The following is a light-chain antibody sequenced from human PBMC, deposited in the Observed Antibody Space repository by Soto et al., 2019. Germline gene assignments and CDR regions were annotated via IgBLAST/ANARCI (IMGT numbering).Light chain of an antibody. CDR2: DAS. CDR1: HDIKKY. CDR3: QQFDDLPLT. J-gene: IGKJ4*01. Sequence: DIQMTQSPSSLSASVGDRVTITCQASHDIKKYLNWYQQKAHKVPKLLIHDASTLASGVPSRFTGGGSGTDFTLTINNLQPEDVATYYCQQFDDLPLTFGGGTKLDI. V-gene: IGKV1-33*01.